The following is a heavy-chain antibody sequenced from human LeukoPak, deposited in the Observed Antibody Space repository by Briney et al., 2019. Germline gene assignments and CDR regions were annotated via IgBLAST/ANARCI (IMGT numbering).Heavy chain of an antibody. J-gene: IGHJ4*02. V-gene: IGHV4-39*07. CDR3: AREVWESGYDYFDD. Sequence: SETLSLTCTVSGGSISSSSYYWGWIRQPPGKGLEWIGSIYESGSTYFNPSLKSRVTISEDTSKNQFSLKLSSVTAADTAVYYCAREVWESGYDYFDDWGQGTLVTVSS. D-gene: IGHD5-12*01. CDR2: IYESGST. CDR1: GGSISSSSYY.